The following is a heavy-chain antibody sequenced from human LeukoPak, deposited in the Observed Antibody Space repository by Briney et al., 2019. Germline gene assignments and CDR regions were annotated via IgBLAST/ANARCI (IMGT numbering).Heavy chain of an antibody. D-gene: IGHD6-19*01. CDR2: IYTSGTT. Sequence: KPSETLSLTCTVSGDSLNSYYWSWIRQPAGKGLEWIGRIYTSGTTNHNPSLQNRVTMSVDTSKNQFSLELSSVTAADTAVYYCARDTYDSDWHGDNWFDPWGQGTLVTVSS. J-gene: IGHJ5*02. CDR3: ARDTYDSDWHGDNWFDP. V-gene: IGHV4-4*07. CDR1: GDSLNSYY.